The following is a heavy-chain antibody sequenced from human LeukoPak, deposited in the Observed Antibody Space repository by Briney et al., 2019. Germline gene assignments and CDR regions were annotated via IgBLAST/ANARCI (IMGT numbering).Heavy chain of an antibody. Sequence: SGGSLRLSCAGSGFTFSTYAMSWVRQAPGKGLEWVSTISSSGDGTAYADSVKGRFTISRDNAKNSLYLQMNSLRAEDTAVYYCAEDGGDYWGQGTLVTVSS. J-gene: IGHJ4*02. CDR2: ISSSGDGT. V-gene: IGHV3-23*01. CDR1: GFTFSTYA. CDR3: AEDGGDY. D-gene: IGHD3-10*01.